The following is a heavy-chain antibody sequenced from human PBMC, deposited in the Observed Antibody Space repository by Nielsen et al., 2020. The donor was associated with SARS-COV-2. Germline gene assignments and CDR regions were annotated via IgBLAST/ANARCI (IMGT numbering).Heavy chain of an antibody. Sequence: ASAKVSCKASGYTFTNYYMHWVRQAPGQGLEWMGIINTSDGSTTYAQKFQGRVTMTRYTSTRTVYIELRSLRSEDTAVYYCASELAWSGLYYYGMDVWGQGTTVTVSS. V-gene: IGHV1-46*01. CDR3: ASELAWSGLYYYGMDV. J-gene: IGHJ6*02. CDR1: GYTFTNYY. D-gene: IGHD3-10*01. CDR2: INTSDGST.